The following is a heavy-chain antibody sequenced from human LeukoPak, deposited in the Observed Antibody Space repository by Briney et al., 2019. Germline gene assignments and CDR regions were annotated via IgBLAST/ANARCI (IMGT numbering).Heavy chain of an antibody. V-gene: IGHV3-23*01. CDR1: GFTFSTYA. CDR2: ISGSGGST. Sequence: GGSLRLSCAASGFTFSTYAMSWVRQAPGKGLEWVSGISGSGGSTYYAESVKGRFTISRDNAKNTLYLQMNSLRAEDTAVYYCARESYCSGGSCYSGRAFDIWGQGTMVTVSS. D-gene: IGHD2-15*01. J-gene: IGHJ3*02. CDR3: ARESYCSGGSCYSGRAFDI.